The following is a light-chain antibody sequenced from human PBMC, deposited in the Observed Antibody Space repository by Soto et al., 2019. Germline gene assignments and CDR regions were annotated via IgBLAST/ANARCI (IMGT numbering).Light chain of an antibody. CDR1: QGFGNN. CDR3: QKYNSAPRT. J-gene: IGKJ1*01. Sequence: DIQMTQSPSSLSASVGDRVTITCRPSQGFGNNLAGYQQKPGKVPKLLIYAASTLQSGVPSRFSGSGSGTDFTLTISSLQPEDVATYYCQKYNSAPRTFGQGTKVEIK. CDR2: AAS. V-gene: IGKV1-27*01.